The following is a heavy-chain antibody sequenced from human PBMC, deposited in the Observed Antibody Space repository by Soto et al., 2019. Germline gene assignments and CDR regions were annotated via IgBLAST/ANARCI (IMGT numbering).Heavy chain of an antibody. V-gene: IGHV3-53*01. D-gene: IGHD6-19*01. CDR1: GFTVSSNY. Sequence: PGGSLRLSCAASGFTVSSNYMTWVRQAPGKGLEWVSAIYSGGNTYYANSLKGRIAISRDNSRNTLYLQMNSLRAEDTAVYYCARAYTSGWPNYYYAMDVWGQGTTVTVSS. CDR3: ARAYTSGWPNYYYAMDV. J-gene: IGHJ6*02. CDR2: IYSGGNT.